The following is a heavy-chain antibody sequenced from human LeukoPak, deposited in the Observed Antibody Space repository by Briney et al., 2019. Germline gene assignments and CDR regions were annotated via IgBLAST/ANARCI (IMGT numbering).Heavy chain of an antibody. CDR2: IYHSGST. J-gene: IGHJ2*01. D-gene: IGHD1-1*01. CDR3: ARRERGYWYFDL. CDR1: GYSISSGYY. Sequence: SETLSLTCTVFGYSISSGYYWGWIRQPPGKGLEWIGSIYHSGSTYYNPSLKSRVTISVDTSKNQFSLKLSSVTAADTAVYYCARRERGYWYFDLWGRGTLVTVSS. V-gene: IGHV4-38-2*02.